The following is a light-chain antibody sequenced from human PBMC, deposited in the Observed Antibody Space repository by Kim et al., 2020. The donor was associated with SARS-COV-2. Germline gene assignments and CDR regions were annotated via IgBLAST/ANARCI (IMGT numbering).Light chain of an antibody. CDR3: KQLHALPRT. Sequence: GDRVTIACRASQDISNYLAWYQQKPGKAPELLIYGASTLKTGVPSRFSGSGSGTDFTLTINSLQPEDFATYSCKQLHALPRTFGQGSKV. J-gene: IGKJ1*01. CDR2: GAS. CDR1: QDISNY. V-gene: IGKV1-9*01.